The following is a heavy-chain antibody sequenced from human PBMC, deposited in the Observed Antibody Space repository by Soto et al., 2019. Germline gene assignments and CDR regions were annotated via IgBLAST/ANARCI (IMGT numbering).Heavy chain of an antibody. J-gene: IGHJ4*02. CDR3: ATLWGQD. D-gene: IGHD3-10*01. V-gene: IGHV4-39*01. Sequence: QLQLQESGPGLVKPSETLSLTCTVSGGSISSSSYYWGWIRQPPGKGLEWIGSIYYSGSTYYNPSXXXRXTISVATSKNQFSLKLSSVPAADPAVYYCATLWGQDWGQGTLVTVSA. CDR1: GGSISSSSYY. CDR2: IYYSGST.